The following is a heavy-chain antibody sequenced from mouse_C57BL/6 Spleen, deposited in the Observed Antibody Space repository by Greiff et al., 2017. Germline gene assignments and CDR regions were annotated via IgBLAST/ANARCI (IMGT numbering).Heavy chain of an antibody. Sequence: EVQRVESGGGLVKPGGSLKLSCAASGFTFSDYGMHWVRQAPEKGLEWVAYISSGSSTIYYADTVKGRFTISRDNAKNTLFLQMTSLRSEDTAMYYCARPPYYGSSYWYFDVWGTGTTATVSS. CDR3: ARPPYYGSSYWYFDV. CDR2: ISSGSSTI. D-gene: IGHD1-1*01. CDR1: GFTFSDYG. V-gene: IGHV5-17*01. J-gene: IGHJ1*03.